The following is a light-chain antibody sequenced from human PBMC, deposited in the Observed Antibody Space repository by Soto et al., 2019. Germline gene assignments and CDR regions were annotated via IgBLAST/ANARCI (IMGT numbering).Light chain of an antibody. CDR3: QQYSSHST. CDR2: FGS. V-gene: IGKV2-28*01. J-gene: IGKJ1*01. Sequence: EIVMTQSPLTLPVTPGEPASISCRSSQSLLCNNTYNYLDWYVQKPGQSPQLLIYFGSNRAPGVPDRFSGSGSGTEFSLTISSLQPDDFATYYCQQYSSHSTFGQGTKVDIK. CDR1: QSLLCNNTYNY.